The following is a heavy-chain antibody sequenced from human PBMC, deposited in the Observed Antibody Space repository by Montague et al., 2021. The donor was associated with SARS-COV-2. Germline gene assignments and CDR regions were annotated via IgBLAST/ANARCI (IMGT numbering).Heavy chain of an antibody. D-gene: IGHD3-3*01. CDR3: ARAGGFYDYWSGYSSSAGSCDP. Sequence: SETLSLTCTVSGGSVSSYYWSWIRQSPGKGLQWLGYIYYSGSTDYNPSLKSRVTMSVDTSKNQLSLRLNSVTTADTAVYFCARAGGFYDYWSGYSSSAGSCDPWGQGILVTVSS. J-gene: IGHJ5*02. CDR2: IYYSGST. V-gene: IGHV4-59*02. CDR1: GGSVSSYY.